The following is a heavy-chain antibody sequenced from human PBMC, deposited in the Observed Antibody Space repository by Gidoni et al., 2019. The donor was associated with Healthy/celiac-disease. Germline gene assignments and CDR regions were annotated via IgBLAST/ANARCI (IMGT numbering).Heavy chain of an antibody. J-gene: IGHJ5*02. D-gene: IGHD1-26*01. CDR3: AKWGVGAFNWFDP. CDR2: ISGSDSKT. V-gene: IGHV3-23*01. CDR1: GFTFSSYA. Sequence: EVQLLESGGGLVQPGGSLGLSCAASGFTFSSYAISWVRQPPGKGLEWVSGISGSDSKTFYADSVRGRFTISRDNSKNTLSLQMNSLRAEDTAVYYCAKWGVGAFNWFDPWGQGTLVTVSS.